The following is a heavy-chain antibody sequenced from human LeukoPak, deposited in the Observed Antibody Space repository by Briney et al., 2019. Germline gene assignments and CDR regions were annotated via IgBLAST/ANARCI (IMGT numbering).Heavy chain of an antibody. CDR2: ISGSGGST. J-gene: IGHJ4*02. V-gene: IGHV3-23*01. D-gene: IGHD2-2*01. CDR3: AKGDCSSTSCYSEYYFDY. Sequence: GGSLRLSCAASGFTFSSYAMSWVRQAPGEGLEWVSAISGSGGSTYYADSVKGRFTISRDNSKNTLYLQMNSLRAEDTAVYYCAKGDCSSTSCYSEYYFDYWGQGTLVTVSS. CDR1: GFTFSSYA.